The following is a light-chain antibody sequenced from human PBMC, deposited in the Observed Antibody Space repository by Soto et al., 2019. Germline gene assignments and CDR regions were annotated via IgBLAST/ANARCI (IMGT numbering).Light chain of an antibody. Sequence: DIQMTQSPSTLFASVGDTVTISCRASQSISAWLAWYQQRPGKAPKLLIYKASSLESGVPSRFSGSGSGTEFTLTISSLQPDDFATYYCQQYNSYSWTFGQGTKVDIK. CDR1: QSISAW. CDR3: QQYNSYSWT. V-gene: IGKV1-5*03. CDR2: KAS. J-gene: IGKJ1*01.